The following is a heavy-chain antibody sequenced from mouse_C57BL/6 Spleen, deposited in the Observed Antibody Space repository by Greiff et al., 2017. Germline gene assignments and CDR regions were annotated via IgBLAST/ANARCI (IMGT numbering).Heavy chain of an antibody. CDR2: INPNNGGT. V-gene: IGHV1-26*01. CDR3: ATVVAYYYAMDD. J-gene: IGHJ4*01. CDR1: GYTFTDYY. D-gene: IGHD1-1*01. Sequence: EVQLQQSGPELVKPGASVKISCKASGYTFTDYYMNWVKQSHGKSLEWIGDINPNNGGTSYNQKFKGKATLTVDKSSSTAYMELRSLTSEDSAVYYCATVVAYYYAMDDWGPGTSVTVSS.